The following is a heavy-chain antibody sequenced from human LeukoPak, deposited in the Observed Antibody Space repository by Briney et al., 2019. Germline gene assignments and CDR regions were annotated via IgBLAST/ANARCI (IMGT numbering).Heavy chain of an antibody. CDR1: GFTFSTDA. D-gene: IGHD2-21*01. V-gene: IGHV3-23*01. J-gene: IGHJ4*02. CDR3: AKPVPSWSAVVIDALDY. Sequence: GGSLRLSCAASGFTFSTDAMSWVRHAPAKGLGWVSASSGTGGSTYYADSVKGRFTISRDNSKNTLYLQMNSLRAEGTAVYYCAKPVPSWSAVVIDALDYWGQGTLVTVSS. CDR2: SSGTGGST.